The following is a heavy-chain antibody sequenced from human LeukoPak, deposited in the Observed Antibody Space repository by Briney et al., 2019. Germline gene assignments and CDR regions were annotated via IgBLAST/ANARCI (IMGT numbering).Heavy chain of an antibody. CDR1: GFTFSRYW. J-gene: IGHJ4*02. Sequence: GGSLRLSCAASGFTFSRYWMQWVRQAPGQGLVWLSHINSDGSSTTYADSVRGRFTTSRDNAKNTLYLQMNSVRAEDTAVYYCVRDNYGVDYWGQGTLVTVSS. D-gene: IGHD3-10*01. V-gene: IGHV3-74*03. CDR2: INSDGSST. CDR3: VRDNYGVDY.